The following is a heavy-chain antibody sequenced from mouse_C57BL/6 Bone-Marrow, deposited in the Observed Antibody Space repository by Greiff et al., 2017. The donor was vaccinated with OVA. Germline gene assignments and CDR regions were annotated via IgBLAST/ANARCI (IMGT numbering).Heavy chain of an antibody. CDR1: GYSFTGYY. D-gene: IGHD1-1*01. Sequence: VQLQQSGPELVKPGASVKISCKASGYSFTGYYMNWVKQSPEKSLEWIGEINPSTGGTTYNQQFKAKATFTVDKSSSTAYMQLKSLTSKDSDVYICARSTVVAKGFAYWGQGTLVTVSA. CDR3: ARSTVVAKGFAY. V-gene: IGHV1-42*01. CDR2: INPSTGGT. J-gene: IGHJ3*01.